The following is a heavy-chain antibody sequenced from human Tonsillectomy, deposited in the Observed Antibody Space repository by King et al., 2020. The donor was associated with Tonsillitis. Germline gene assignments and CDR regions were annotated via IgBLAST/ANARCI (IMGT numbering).Heavy chain of an antibody. Sequence: VQLVESGGGVVQPGRSLRLSCAASGFTFSSYAMHWVRQTPGKGLEWVAVISYDETNKYYEDSVKGRFTISRDKSKNTLYLQMNSLRGKDTAVYYCAKSMTTVTFYCYAMDDWGQGTTVTVSS. CDR1: GFTFSSYA. J-gene: IGHJ6*02. D-gene: IGHD4-11*01. V-gene: IGHV3-30*04. CDR2: ISYDETNK. CDR3: AKSMTTVTFYCYAMDD.